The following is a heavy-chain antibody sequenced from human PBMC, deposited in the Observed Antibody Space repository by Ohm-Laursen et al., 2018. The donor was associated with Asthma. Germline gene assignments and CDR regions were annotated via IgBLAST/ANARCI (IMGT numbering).Heavy chain of an antibody. CDR3: ARSMVRGVINFDY. V-gene: IGHV1-69*01. D-gene: IGHD3-10*01. J-gene: IGHJ4*02. CDR1: GGTFSSYA. Sequence: VTSVKVSCKASGGTFSSYAISWVRQAPGQGLEWMGGIIPIFGTANYAQKFQGRVTITADESTSTAYMELSSLRSEDTAVYYCARSMVRGVINFDYWGQGTLVTVSS. CDR2: IIPIFGTA.